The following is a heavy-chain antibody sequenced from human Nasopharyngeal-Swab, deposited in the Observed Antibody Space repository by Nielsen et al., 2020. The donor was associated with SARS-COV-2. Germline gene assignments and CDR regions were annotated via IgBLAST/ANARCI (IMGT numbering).Heavy chain of an antibody. CDR1: GFTFDDYA. CDR2: INWNSGSI. CDR3: AAAIWFGELLGSY. D-gene: IGHD3-10*01. Sequence: GGSLRLSCAASGFTFDDYAMHWVRQAPGKGLEWVSGINWNSGSIGYADSVKGRFTISRDNAKNSLYLQMNSLRAEDTAVYYCAAAIWFGELLGSYWGQGTLVTVSS. J-gene: IGHJ4*02. V-gene: IGHV3-9*01.